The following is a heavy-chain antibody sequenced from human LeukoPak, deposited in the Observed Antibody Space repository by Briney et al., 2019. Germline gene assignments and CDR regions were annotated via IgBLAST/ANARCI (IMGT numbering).Heavy chain of an antibody. D-gene: IGHD3-16*01. CDR2: FHSDGTT. V-gene: IGHV4-4*09. Sequence: SETLSLTCTVSAGSISNYYWGWIRQPPGKGLEYIGYFHSDGTTNYNPSLQSRVTVSLDTSRIQFSLRLYSVTAADTAVYFCARLNYRGGEALHFDSWGQGTLVTVSS. CDR3: ARLNYRGGEALHFDS. J-gene: IGHJ4*02. CDR1: AGSISNYY.